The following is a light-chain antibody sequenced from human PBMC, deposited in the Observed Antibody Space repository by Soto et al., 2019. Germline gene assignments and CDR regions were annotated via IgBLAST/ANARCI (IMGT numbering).Light chain of an antibody. CDR2: EVS. Sequence: QSVLTQPASVSGSPGQSITISCTGSSSDVGGYKYVSWYQQDPGKAPKLMIFEVSNRPSGVSNRFSGSKSGNTASLTISGLQAEDEGDYYCCSYTGGTTLVCGGGTKVTVL. J-gene: IGLJ2*01. V-gene: IGLV2-14*01. CDR3: CSYTGGTTLV. CDR1: SSDVGGYKY.